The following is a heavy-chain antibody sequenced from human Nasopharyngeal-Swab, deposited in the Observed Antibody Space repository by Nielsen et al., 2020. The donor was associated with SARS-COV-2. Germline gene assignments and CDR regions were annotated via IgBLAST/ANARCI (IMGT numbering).Heavy chain of an antibody. D-gene: IGHD1-14*01. V-gene: IGHV1-2*06. J-gene: IGHJ4*02. CDR2: INPHSGDT. CDR3: ARDDGDVPGMTGSGPPGGY. CDR1: GYTFTDDY. Sequence: ASVKVSCKASGYTFTDDYMHWVRQAPGEGLEDRGRINPHSGDTNFAQKFQGRVTVTRDTSINTAYMELSSLRFDDTAVYYCARDDGDVPGMTGSGPPGGYWGQGTLVTVSS.